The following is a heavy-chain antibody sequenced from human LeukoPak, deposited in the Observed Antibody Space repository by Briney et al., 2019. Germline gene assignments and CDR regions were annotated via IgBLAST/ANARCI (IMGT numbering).Heavy chain of an antibody. CDR2: IKSKTDGGTT. D-gene: IGHD5-18*01. J-gene: IGHJ4*02. Sequence: PGGSLRLSCAASGYTFSSAWMNWVRQAPGKGLEWVGRIKSKTDGGTTDYAAPVKGRFTISRDDSKNTLYLQMNSLKTEDTAVYYCTTVTYSHGYSFDYWGQGTLVTVSS. CDR3: TTVTYSHGYSFDY. CDR1: GYTFSSAW. V-gene: IGHV3-15*07.